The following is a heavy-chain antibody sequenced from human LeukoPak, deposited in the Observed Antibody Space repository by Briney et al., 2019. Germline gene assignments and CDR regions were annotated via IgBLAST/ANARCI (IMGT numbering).Heavy chain of an antibody. CDR1: GFTVSSNY. CDR3: ARGIAATNYMDV. CDR2: IYSGGST. V-gene: IGHV3-53*05. Sequence: GGSLRLSCAASGFTVSSNYMSWVRQAPGKGLEWVSVIYSGGSTYYADSVKGRFTISRDNSENTLFLQMNSPSAEDTAVYYCARGIAATNYMDVWGKGATVTVSS. D-gene: IGHD6-13*01. J-gene: IGHJ6*03.